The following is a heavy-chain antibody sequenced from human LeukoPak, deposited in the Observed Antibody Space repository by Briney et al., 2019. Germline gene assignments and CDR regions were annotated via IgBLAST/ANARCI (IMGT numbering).Heavy chain of an antibody. D-gene: IGHD2-2*01. Sequence: SETLSFICSVFDGSISSYYWSWIRQPPGKGLEWIGYIYYSGSTNYNPSLKSRVTISVDTSKNQFSLKLSSVTAADTAVYYCARVGLSSAKRPFDYWGQGTLVTVSS. J-gene: IGHJ4*02. CDR1: DGSISSYY. CDR3: ARVGLSSAKRPFDY. V-gene: IGHV4-59*12. CDR2: IYYSGST.